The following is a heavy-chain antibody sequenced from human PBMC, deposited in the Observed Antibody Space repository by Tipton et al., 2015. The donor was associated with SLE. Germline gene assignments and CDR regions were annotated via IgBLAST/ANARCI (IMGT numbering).Heavy chain of an antibody. D-gene: IGHD7-27*01. Sequence: TLSLTCTVSGGSISSYYWSGIRQPPGKGPEWIGYIYYSGSTNYNPSLKSRVTISVDTSKNQFSLKLNSVTAADTAVYYCARHVWANWGFGYWGQGTLVTVSS. CDR2: IYYSGST. V-gene: IGHV4-59*08. CDR3: ARHVWANWGFGY. CDR1: GGSISSYY. J-gene: IGHJ4*02.